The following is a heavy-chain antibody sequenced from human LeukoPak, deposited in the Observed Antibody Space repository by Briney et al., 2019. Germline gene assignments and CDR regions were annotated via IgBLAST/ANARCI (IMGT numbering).Heavy chain of an antibody. D-gene: IGHD1-26*01. CDR2: ISPSGSDM. V-gene: IGHV3-48*03. CDR1: GFTFSSFE. CDR3: TRDEVGATTEFDS. J-gene: IGHJ4*02. Sequence: GGSLRLSCAAAGFTFSSFEMNWVRQAPGKGLEWVSYISPSGSDMSYRDSVKGRFSISRDNAMNSLYLQMNSLRAEDTAVYYCTRDEVGATTEFDSWGQGTLVTVSS.